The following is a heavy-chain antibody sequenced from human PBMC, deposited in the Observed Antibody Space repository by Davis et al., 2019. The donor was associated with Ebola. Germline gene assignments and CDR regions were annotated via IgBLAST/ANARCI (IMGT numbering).Heavy chain of an antibody. J-gene: IGHJ4*02. CDR3: TTVLHPVPSGLG. CDR2: IKSKTDGGTT. D-gene: IGHD2-15*01. Sequence: GESLKISCAASGFTFSNAWMSWVRQAPGKGLEWVGRIKSKTDGGTTDYAAPVKGRFTISRDDSKNTLYLQMNSLKTEDTAVYYCTTVLHPVPSGLGWGQGTLVTVSS. V-gene: IGHV3-15*01. CDR1: GFTFSNAW.